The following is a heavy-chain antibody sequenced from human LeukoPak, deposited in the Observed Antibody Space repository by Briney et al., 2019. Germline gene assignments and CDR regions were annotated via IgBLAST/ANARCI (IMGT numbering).Heavy chain of an antibody. V-gene: IGHV4-34*01. Sequence: PSETLSLTCAVYGGSFSGYYWSWIRQPPGKGPEWIGEINHSGSTNYNPSLKSRVTISVDTSKNQFSLKLSSVTAADTAVYYCARWDYGDYYFDYWGQGTLVTVSS. J-gene: IGHJ4*02. CDR3: ARWDYGDYYFDY. CDR1: GGSFSGYY. D-gene: IGHD4-17*01. CDR2: INHSGST.